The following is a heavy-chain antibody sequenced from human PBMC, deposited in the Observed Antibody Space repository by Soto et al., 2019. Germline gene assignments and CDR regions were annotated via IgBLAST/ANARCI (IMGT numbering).Heavy chain of an antibody. Sequence: ASVKVSCKASGGTLSRYAISWVRLAPGQGLEWMGGIIPVFGTPKYAQKFQGRVTITADESTSTAYMELRSLRSEDTAVYYCARVSDCSGGGCYSSFDYSVQRTLVTVSS. CDR3: ARVSDCSGGGCYSSFDY. V-gene: IGHV1-69*13. D-gene: IGHD2-15*01. CDR2: IIPVFGTP. CDR1: GGTLSRYA. J-gene: IGHJ4*02.